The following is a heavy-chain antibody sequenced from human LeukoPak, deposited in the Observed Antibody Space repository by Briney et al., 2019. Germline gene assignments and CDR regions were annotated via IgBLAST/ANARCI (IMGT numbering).Heavy chain of an antibody. J-gene: IGHJ5*02. D-gene: IGHD3-10*01. CDR3: ARGGHSTWFDP. CDR2: IRKTGGDT. V-gene: IGHV3-23*01. Sequence: PGGSLRLSCAASGFTFTDYSMSWLRQAPGKGPEWVSTIRKTGGDTYYADSVMDRFTISRDISKNTLYLEMDSLTTEDTAVYYCARGGHSTWFDPWGQGTLVAVSS. CDR1: GFTFTDYS.